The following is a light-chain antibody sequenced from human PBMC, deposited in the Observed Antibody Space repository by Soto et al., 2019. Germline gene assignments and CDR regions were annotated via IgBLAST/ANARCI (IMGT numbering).Light chain of an antibody. J-gene: IGLJ1*01. CDR2: DDN. CDR3: GSWDSSLSAYV. V-gene: IGLV1-51*01. Sequence: QAVVTQPPSVSAAPGQKVTISCSGSSSNIGGNSVSWYQQLPETAPKLLIYDDNKRPSGIPDRFSGSKSGTSATLGITGFQTGDEADYYCGSWDSSLSAYVFGTGTKVTVL. CDR1: SSNIGGNS.